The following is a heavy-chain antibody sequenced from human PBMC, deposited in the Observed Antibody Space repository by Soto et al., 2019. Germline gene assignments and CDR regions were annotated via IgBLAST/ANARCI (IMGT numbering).Heavy chain of an antibody. D-gene: IGHD2-2*02. V-gene: IGHV1-18*01. CDR2: ISAYNGNT. Sequence: GASVKVSCKASGYTFTSYGISWVRQAPGQGLEWMGWISAYNGNTNYAQKLQGIVTMTTYTSTSTAYMELRSLRSDDTAVYYCARDSLFVVVPAAIHYYYGMDVWGQGTTVTVSS. J-gene: IGHJ6*02. CDR3: ARDSLFVVVPAAIHYYYGMDV. CDR1: GYTFTSYG.